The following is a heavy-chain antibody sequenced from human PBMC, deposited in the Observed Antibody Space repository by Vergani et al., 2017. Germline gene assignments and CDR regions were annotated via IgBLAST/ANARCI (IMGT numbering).Heavy chain of an antibody. Sequence: QVQLVQSGAEVKKPGSSVKVSCKASGGTFSSYAISWVRQAPGQGLEWMGGIFPIFGTANYAQKFQGRVTITADESTSTAYMELSSLRSEDTAVYYCARLGYDSSGYFPINYYYYYMDVWGKGTTVTVSS. CDR2: IFPIFGTA. J-gene: IGHJ6*03. D-gene: IGHD3-22*01. CDR3: ARLGYDSSGYFPINYYYYYMDV. CDR1: GGTFSSYA. V-gene: IGHV1-69*01.